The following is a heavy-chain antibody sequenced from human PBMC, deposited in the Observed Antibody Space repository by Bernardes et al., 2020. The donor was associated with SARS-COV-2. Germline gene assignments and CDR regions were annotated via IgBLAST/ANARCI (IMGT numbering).Heavy chain of an antibody. CDR3: ARDGARITIFGVVTLYGMDV. J-gene: IGHJ6*02. V-gene: IGHV4-61*01. CDR1: GGSVSSGSYY. CDR2: IYYSGST. D-gene: IGHD3-3*01. Sequence: TLSLTCTVSGGSVSSGSYYWSWIRQPPGKGLEWIGYIYYSGSTNYNPSLKSRVTISVDTSKNQFSLKLSSVTAADTAVYYCARDGARITIFGVVTLYGMDVWGQGTTVTVSS.